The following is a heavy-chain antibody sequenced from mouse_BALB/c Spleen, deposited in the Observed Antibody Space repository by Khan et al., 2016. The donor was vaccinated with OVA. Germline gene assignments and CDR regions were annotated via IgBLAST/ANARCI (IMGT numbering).Heavy chain of an antibody. CDR1: GYTFTSYW. CDR2: IYHGDGDT. D-gene: IGHD2-4*01. CDR3: ARVGITTGYFDY. Sequence: QVQLKESGAELARPGTSVKLSCKASGYTFTSYWMQWVKQRPGQGLEWIGSIYHGDGDTRYTQKFKGKATLTADKSSITAYSQLNSLSPEYSSVYYCARVGITTGYFDYWGQGTTLTVSS. V-gene: IGHV1-87*01. J-gene: IGHJ2*01.